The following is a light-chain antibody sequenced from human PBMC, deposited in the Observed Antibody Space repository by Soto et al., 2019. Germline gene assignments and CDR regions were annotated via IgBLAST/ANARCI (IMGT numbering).Light chain of an antibody. CDR2: GAS. V-gene: IGKV3-20*01. J-gene: IGKJ1*01. CDR1: ERVNSAY. Sequence: DIVFTQSPVTLSLSPGERPTLSCRASERVNSAYLAGYQHRPAQAPRLLIYGASSRDTGVPDRFSGSGSGTEFTLTITSREPADFALYCCQEYGYSPWTFGLGTKVDI. CDR3: QEYGYSPWT.